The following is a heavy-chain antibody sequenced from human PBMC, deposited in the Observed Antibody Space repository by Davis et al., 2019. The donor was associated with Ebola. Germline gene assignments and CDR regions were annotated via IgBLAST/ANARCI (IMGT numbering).Heavy chain of an antibody. CDR2: INSDGSST. CDR3: ARGGRWLQFATDY. V-gene: IGHV3-74*01. Sequence: GESLKISCAASGFTFDDYAMHWVRQAPGKGLVWVSRINSDGSSTSYADSVKGRFTISRDNAKNTLYLQMNSLRAEDTAVYYCARGGRWLQFATDYWGQGTLVTVSS. CDR1: GFTFDDYA. D-gene: IGHD5-24*01. J-gene: IGHJ4*02.